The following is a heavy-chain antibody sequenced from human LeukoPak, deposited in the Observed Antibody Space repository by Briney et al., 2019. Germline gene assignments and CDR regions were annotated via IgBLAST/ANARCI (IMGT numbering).Heavy chain of an antibody. CDR1: GFTFSSYS. V-gene: IGHV3-21*01. CDR3: ARGIVATIGGDYYYYYGMDV. CDR2: ISSSSSYI. J-gene: IGHJ6*02. D-gene: IGHD5-12*01. Sequence: GGSLRLSCAASGFTFSSYSMNWVRQAPAKGLEWVSSISSSSSYIYYADSVKGRFTISRDNAKNSLYLQMNSLRAEDTAVYYCARGIVATIGGDYYYYYGMDVWGQGTTVTVSS.